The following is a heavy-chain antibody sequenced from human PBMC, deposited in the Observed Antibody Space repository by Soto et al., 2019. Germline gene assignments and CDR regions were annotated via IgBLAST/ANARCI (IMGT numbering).Heavy chain of an antibody. CDR3: ARDRGSWFDP. D-gene: IGHD3-16*01. Sequence: PSETLSLTCTVSGGSISSYYWSWIRQPPGKGLEWIGYIYYSGSTNYNPSLKSRVTISVDTSKNQFSLKLSSVTAADTAVYYCARDRGSWFDPWGQGTLVTVSS. V-gene: IGHV4-59*01. CDR1: GGSISSYY. J-gene: IGHJ5*02. CDR2: IYYSGST.